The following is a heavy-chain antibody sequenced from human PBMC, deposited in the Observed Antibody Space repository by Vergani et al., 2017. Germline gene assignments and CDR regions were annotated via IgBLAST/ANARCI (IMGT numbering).Heavy chain of an antibody. D-gene: IGHD3-3*01. CDR2: IAYSGST. V-gene: IGHV4-59*01. CDR1: GGSISSYY. CDR3: ARGLPYDFWSGYYTSGAFDI. Sequence: QVQLQESGPGLVKPSETLSLTCTVSGGSISSYYWSWIRQPPGKGLEWIGYIAYSGSTNYNPSLKSRVTISVEPSKNQLSLKLSSFTAADTVVYYCARGLPYDFWSGYYTSGAFDIWGQGTMVTVSS. J-gene: IGHJ3*02.